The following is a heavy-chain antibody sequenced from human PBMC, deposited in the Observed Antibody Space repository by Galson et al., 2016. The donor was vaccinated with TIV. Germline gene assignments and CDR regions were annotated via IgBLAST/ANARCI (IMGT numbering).Heavy chain of an antibody. J-gene: IGHJ6*02. CDR3: IKDILSGGADV. CDR1: GISVAETA. V-gene: IGHV3-9*01. CDR2: IDWNGSGR. D-gene: IGHD2-21*01. Sequence: SLRLSCAASGISVAETAMHWVRQLPGKGLEWVAGIDWNGSGRDYADSVRGRFTISPDIAKNSLFLQMSSAKAEDTALYYCIKDILSGGADVWGQGTTVIVSS.